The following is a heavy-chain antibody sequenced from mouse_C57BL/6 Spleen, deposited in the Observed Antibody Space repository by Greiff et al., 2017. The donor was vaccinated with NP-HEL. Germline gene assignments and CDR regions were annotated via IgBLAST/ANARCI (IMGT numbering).Heavy chain of an antibody. Sequence: QVQLKESGAELMKPGASVKLSCKATGYTFTGYWIEWVKQRPGHGLEWIGEILPGSGGTNYNEKFKGKATLTADTSSNTAYMQLSSLTTEDSAIYYCARRGGSFAWFAYWGQGTLVTVSA. V-gene: IGHV1-9*01. D-gene: IGHD1-1*02. CDR3: ARRGGSFAWFAY. CDR1: GYTFTGYW. J-gene: IGHJ3*01. CDR2: ILPGSGGT.